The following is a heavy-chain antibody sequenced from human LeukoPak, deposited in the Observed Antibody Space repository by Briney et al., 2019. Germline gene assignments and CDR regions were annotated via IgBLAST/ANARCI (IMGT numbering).Heavy chain of an antibody. CDR2: ISYSGSI. D-gene: IGHD3-16*01. CDR1: GGSISSRPYY. CDR3: ATLEIGDYYFDY. V-gene: IGHV4-39*01. J-gene: IGHJ4*02. Sequence: SEALSLTCTVSGGSISSRPYYWGWVRQPPGKGLEWIGSISYSGSIHYNPSLKSRVTISVDTSKNHFSLRLSSVTAADTAVYYCATLEIGDYYFDYWGQGTLVTDSS.